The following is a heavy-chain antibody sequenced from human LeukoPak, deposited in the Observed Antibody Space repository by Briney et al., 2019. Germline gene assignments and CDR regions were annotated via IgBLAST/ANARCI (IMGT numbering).Heavy chain of an antibody. J-gene: IGHJ4*02. CDR3: GVSIAAAGTDY. D-gene: IGHD6-13*01. CDR1: GFTLSSYA. V-gene: IGHV3-23*01. CDR2: ISGSGGST. Sequence: GGSLRLSCAASGFTLSSYAMSWVRQAPGKGLEWVSAISGSGGSTYYADSVKGRFTISRDNSKNTLYLQMNSLRAEDTAVYYCGVSIAAAGTDYWGQGTLVTVSS.